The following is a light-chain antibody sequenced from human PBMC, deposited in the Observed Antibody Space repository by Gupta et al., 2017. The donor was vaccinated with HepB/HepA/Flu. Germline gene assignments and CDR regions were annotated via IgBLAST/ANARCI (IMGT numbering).Light chain of an antibody. V-gene: IGLV4-69*01. J-gene: IGLJ2*01. Sequence: QLVLTQSPSASASLGASVKLTCTLSSGHSNYAIAWHQQQPEKGPRYLMKLNIDGSHSKGDGIPDRFSGSSSGAERSLTISSLQSEDEANCYCQTWGTGIQVVFGGGTNLTVL. CDR1: SGHSNYA. CDR3: QTWGTGIQVV. CDR2: LNIDGSH.